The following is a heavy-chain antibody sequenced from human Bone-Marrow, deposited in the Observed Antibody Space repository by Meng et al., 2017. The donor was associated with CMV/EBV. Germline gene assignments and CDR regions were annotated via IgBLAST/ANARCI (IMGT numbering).Heavy chain of an antibody. CDR2: IYYTGST. CDR1: GGSINNTGYY. D-gene: IGHD1-26*01. J-gene: IGHJ4*02. Sequence: SEPLSLTCTVSGGSINNTGYYWGWIRQSPGKGLEWIANIYYTGSTYYDLSLRSRVTISVDTSKSQFSLNLYSVTAADTAVYYCAREQWELLGAFDFWGQGILVTVSS. V-gene: IGHV4-39*07. CDR3: AREQWELLGAFDF.